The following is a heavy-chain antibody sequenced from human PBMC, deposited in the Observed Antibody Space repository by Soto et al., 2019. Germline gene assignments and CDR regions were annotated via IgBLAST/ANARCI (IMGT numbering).Heavy chain of an antibody. D-gene: IGHD6-19*01. CDR1: GGSFSGYY. V-gene: IGHV4-34*01. CDR2: INHSGST. J-gene: IGHJ4*02. CDR3: ARRYSSGWYHFDY. Sequence: QVQLQQWGAGLLKPSETLSLTCAVYGGSFSGYYWSWIRQPPGKGLEWIGEINHSGSTKYNPSLKSRVTISVDTSRSQFSLKLSSVTAADTAVSYCARRYSSGWYHFDYWGQGTLVTVSS.